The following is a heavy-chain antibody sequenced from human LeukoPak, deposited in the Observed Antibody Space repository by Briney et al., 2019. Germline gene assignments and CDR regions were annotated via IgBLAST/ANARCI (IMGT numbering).Heavy chain of an antibody. V-gene: IGHV4-59*08. Sequence: KPSEALSLTCTVPGDSISNYYWSWIRQPPGKGLEWIGHIYYSGATKYNPSLKSRITISVDTSKNQFSLMLSSVTAADTAVYYCARFGITVVRGGKYYFDYWGQGTLVTVSS. CDR3: ARFGITVVRGGKYYFDY. CDR1: GDSISNYY. D-gene: IGHD3-10*01. J-gene: IGHJ4*02. CDR2: IYYSGAT.